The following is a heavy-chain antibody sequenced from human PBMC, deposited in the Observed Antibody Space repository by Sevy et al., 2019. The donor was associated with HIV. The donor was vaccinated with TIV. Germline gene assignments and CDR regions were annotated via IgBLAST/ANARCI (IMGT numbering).Heavy chain of an antibody. V-gene: IGHV3-7*01. CDR2: IKPDESEK. D-gene: IGHD1-26*01. Sequence: GGSLRLSCVVSGFNFGSHWMTWVRQAPGRGLECVANIKPDESEKYYVESVKGGFTVSRDNVKNSLYLQMNSLRAEDTAVYYCARDLNWDSIWGQGTMVTVSS. CDR1: GFNFGSHW. CDR3: ARDLNWDSI. J-gene: IGHJ3*02.